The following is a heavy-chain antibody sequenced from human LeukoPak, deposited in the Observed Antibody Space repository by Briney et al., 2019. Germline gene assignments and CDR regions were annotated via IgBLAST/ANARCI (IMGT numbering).Heavy chain of an antibody. V-gene: IGHV4-34*01. CDR3: ARSPYCGGDCYVGYYFDY. J-gene: IGHJ4*02. Sequence: SETLSLTCAVYGGSFSGYYWSWIRQPPGKGLEWIGEINHSGSTNYNPSLKSRVPISVDTSKNQFSLKLSSVTAADTAVYYCARSPYCGGDCYVGYYFDYWGQGTLVTVSS. CDR2: INHSGST. CDR1: GGSFSGYY. D-gene: IGHD2-21*01.